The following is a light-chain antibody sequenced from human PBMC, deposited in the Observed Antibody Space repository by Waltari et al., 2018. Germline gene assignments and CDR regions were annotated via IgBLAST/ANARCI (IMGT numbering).Light chain of an antibody. CDR3: QQVNSYPLT. CDR1: QGISSY. CDR2: AAS. Sequence: IQLTQSQSSLSASVGDRVTITCRASQGISSYLAWYQQKPGKAPKLLIYAASTLQSGVPTRFSGSGSGTDFTLTISSLQPEDFATYYCQQVNSYPLTFGHGTKVDIK. V-gene: IGKV1-9*01. J-gene: IGKJ3*01.